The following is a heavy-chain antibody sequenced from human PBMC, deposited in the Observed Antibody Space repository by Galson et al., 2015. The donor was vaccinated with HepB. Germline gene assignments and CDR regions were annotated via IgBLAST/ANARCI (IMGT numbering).Heavy chain of an antibody. D-gene: IGHD6-19*01. Sequence: SVKVSCKASGYTFTSYAMHWVRQAPGQRLEWMGWINAGNGNTKYSQKFQGRVTITRDTSASTAYMELSSLRSEDTAVYYCARSFRGYEQWLVRGPLGYWGQGTLVTVSS. J-gene: IGHJ4*02. CDR3: ARSFRGYEQWLVRGPLGY. CDR1: GYTFTSYA. CDR2: INAGNGNT. V-gene: IGHV1-3*01.